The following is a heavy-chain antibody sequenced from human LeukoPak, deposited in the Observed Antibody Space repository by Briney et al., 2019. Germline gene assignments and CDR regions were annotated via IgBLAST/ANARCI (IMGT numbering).Heavy chain of an antibody. V-gene: IGHV3-21*01. Sequence: GGSLRLSCAASGFTFSSYSMNWVRQAPGKGLEWVSSISSSSSYICYADSAKGRFTISRDNAKNSLYLQMNSLRAEDTAVYYCARDSSIYYGMDVWGQGTTVTVSS. CDR2: ISSSSSYI. CDR3: ARDSSIYYGMDV. J-gene: IGHJ6*02. CDR1: GFTFSSYS. D-gene: IGHD6-13*01.